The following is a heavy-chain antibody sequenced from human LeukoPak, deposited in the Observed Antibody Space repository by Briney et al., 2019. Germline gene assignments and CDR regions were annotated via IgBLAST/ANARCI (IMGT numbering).Heavy chain of an antibody. CDR1: GGSISSSSYY. CDR2: IYYSGST. D-gene: IGHD2-2*01. J-gene: IGHJ4*02. Sequence: PSETLSLTCTVSGGSISSSSYYWGWIRQPPGKGLEWIGSIYYSGSTYYNPSLKSRVTISVDTSKNQFSLKLSSVTALDTAVYYCARGTRGPHTFDYWGQGTLVTVSS. CDR3: ARGTRGPHTFDY. V-gene: IGHV4-39*07.